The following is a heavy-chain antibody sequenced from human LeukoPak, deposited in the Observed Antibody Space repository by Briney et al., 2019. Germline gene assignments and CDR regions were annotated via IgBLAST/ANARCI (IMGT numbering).Heavy chain of an antibody. D-gene: IGHD2-15*01. CDR1: GGSISSSSYY. Sequence: PSETLSLTCTVSGGSISSSSYYWGWIRQPPGKGLEWIGSIYYSGSTYYNPSLKSRVTISVDTSKNQFSLKLSSVTAADTAVYYCARGRKAAAATNWFDPWGQGTLVTVSS. J-gene: IGHJ5*02. V-gene: IGHV4-39*01. CDR2: IYYSGST. CDR3: ARGRKAAAATNWFDP.